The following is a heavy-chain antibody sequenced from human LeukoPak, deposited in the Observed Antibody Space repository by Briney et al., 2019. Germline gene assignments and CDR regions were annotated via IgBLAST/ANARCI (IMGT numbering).Heavy chain of an antibody. CDR3: YTIRPYDSDFSFDN. CDR2: ITSKTDGGTT. J-gene: IGHJ4*02. V-gene: IGHV3-15*07. Sequence: PGGSLRLSCAASVLPFSNVWMNWVRQAPGKGLEWVGRITSKTDGGTTDFAAPVKGRFTISREDSRNTVYMQMNCLKNEHTAIYYCYTIRPYDSDFSFDNWGQGTLVTVSS. CDR1: VLPFSNVW. D-gene: IGHD3-10*01.